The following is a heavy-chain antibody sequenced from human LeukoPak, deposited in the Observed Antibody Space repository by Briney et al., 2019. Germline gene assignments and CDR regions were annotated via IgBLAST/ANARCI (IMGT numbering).Heavy chain of an antibody. V-gene: IGHV3-48*03. D-gene: IGHD6-13*01. CDR1: GFTFSSYE. CDR2: ISSGGSTI. CDR3: ARDSSWYYFDY. J-gene: IGHJ4*02. Sequence: PGGSLRLSCAASGFTFSSYEMNWVRQAPGKGLEWVSYISSGGSTISYADSVKGIFTISRDNAKTSLYLQMNSLRAEDTAVYYCARDSSWYYFDYWGQGTLVTVSS.